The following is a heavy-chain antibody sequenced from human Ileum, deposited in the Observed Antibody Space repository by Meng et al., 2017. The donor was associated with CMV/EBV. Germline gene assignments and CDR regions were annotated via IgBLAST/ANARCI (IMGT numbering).Heavy chain of an antibody. CDR2: IYTSEST. D-gene: IGHD1-20*01. Sequence: PLQELGPGLLKPSQPLSLTCTVSGGSISSGSYYWSWIRQPAGKGLEWIGRIYTSESTNYNPSLKSRVTISVDTSKNQFSLKLSSVTATDTAVYYCAGGAITGTTEVPFDYWGQGTLVTVSS. CDR3: AGGAITGTTEVPFDY. CDR1: GGSISSGSYY. J-gene: IGHJ4*02. V-gene: IGHV4-61*02.